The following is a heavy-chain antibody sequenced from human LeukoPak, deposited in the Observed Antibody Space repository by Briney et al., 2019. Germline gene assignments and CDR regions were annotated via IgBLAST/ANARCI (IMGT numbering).Heavy chain of an antibody. J-gene: IGHJ6*03. Sequence: ASVKVSCKASGYTFTSYTIHRVRQAPGQRLEWMGWINAGNGNTKYSQEFQDRATITRDTSASTAYMELSSLRSEDMAVYYCARGRYESRIWPKSRYDYYHYMDVWGKGTTVTVSS. CDR2: INAGNGNT. V-gene: IGHV1-3*03. CDR1: GYTFTSYT. CDR3: ARGRYESRIWPKSRYDYYHYMDV. D-gene: IGHD3-3*01.